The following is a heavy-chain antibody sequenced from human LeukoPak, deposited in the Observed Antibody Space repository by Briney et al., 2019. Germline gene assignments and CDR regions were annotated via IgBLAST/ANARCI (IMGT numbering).Heavy chain of an antibody. Sequence: ASVKVSCKVSGYTLTELSMHWVRQAPGKGLEWMGGFDPEDGETIYAQKFQGRVTMTEDTSTDTAYMELSSLRSEDTAVYYRATEGRWLGYFDYWGQGTLVTVSS. CDR3: ATEGRWLGYFDY. V-gene: IGHV1-24*01. D-gene: IGHD6-19*01. J-gene: IGHJ4*02. CDR1: GYTLTELS. CDR2: FDPEDGET.